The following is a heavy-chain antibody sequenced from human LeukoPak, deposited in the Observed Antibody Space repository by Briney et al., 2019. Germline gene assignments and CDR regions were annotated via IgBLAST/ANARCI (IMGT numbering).Heavy chain of an antibody. CDR1: GFTVSSNY. V-gene: IGHV3-15*01. CDR3: TIPVVVDV. D-gene: IGHD2-15*01. Sequence: GGSLRLSCVVSGFTVSSNYMSWVRQAPGKGLEWVGRIKSKTDGGTTDYAAPVKGRFTISRDDSKNTLYLQMNSLKTEDTAVYYCTIPVVVDVWGQGTTVTVSS. CDR2: IKSKTDGGTT. J-gene: IGHJ6*02.